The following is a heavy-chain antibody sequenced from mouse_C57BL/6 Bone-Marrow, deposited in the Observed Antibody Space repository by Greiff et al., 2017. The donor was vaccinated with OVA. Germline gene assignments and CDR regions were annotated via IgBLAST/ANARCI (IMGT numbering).Heavy chain of an antibody. CDR2: IWSGGST. V-gene: IGHV2-2*01. Sequence: VMLVESGPGLVQPSQSLSITCTVSGFSLTSYGVHWVRQSPGKGLEWLGVIWSGGSTDYNAAFISRLSISKDNSKSQVFFKMNSLQADDTAIYYCARKGYSNFYAMDYWGQGTSVTVSS. D-gene: IGHD2-5*01. CDR1: GFSLTSYG. J-gene: IGHJ4*01. CDR3: ARKGYSNFYAMDY.